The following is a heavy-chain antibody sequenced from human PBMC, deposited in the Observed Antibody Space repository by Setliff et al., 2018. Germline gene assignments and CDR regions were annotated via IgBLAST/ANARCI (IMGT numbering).Heavy chain of an antibody. Sequence: GGSLRLSCVASGFTFSNYAMSWVRQAPGKGLEWVSAISGSGGSTYYADSVKGRFTISRDNSKNTVYLEMNSLRAEDTAVYYCAKRGPYCSGGTCHYYFDYWGQGTLVTVSS. CDR1: GFTFSNYA. V-gene: IGHV3-23*01. CDR2: ISGSGGST. CDR3: AKRGPYCSGGTCHYYFDY. J-gene: IGHJ4*02. D-gene: IGHD2-15*01.